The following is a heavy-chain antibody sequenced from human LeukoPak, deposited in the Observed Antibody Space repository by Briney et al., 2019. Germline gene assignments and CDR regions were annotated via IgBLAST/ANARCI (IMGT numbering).Heavy chain of an antibody. D-gene: IGHD3-3*01. CDR1: GYSISSGYY. J-gene: IGHJ5*02. CDR3: ARHDADYDFWSGYYTRWLDP. CDR2: IYHSGST. V-gene: IGHV4-38-2*01. Sequence: SETLSLTCAVSGYSISSGYYWGWIRQPPGKGLEWIGRIYHSGSTYYNPSLKSRVTISVDTSKNQFSLKLSSVTAADTAVYYCARHDADYDFWSGYYTRWLDPWGQGTLVTVSS.